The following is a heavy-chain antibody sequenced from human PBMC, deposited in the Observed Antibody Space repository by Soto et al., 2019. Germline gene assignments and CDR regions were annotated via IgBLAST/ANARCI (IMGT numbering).Heavy chain of an antibody. V-gene: IGHV3-15*01. CDR3: TTDLFRKLVVVAATPDNWFDP. Sequence: PGGSLRLSCAASGFTFSNAWMSWVRQAPGKGLEWVGRIKSKTDGGTTDYAAPVKGRFTISRDDSKNTLYLQMNSLKTEDTAVYYCTTDLFRKLVVVAATPDNWFDPWGQGTLVTVSS. CDR1: GFTFSNAW. J-gene: IGHJ5*02. D-gene: IGHD2-15*01. CDR2: IKSKTDGGTT.